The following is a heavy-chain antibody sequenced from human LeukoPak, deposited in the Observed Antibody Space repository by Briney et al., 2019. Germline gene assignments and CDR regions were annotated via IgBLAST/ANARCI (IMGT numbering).Heavy chain of an antibody. Sequence: GSLRLSCAASGFTFSSYWMSWVRQAPGKGLEWVANIKQDGSEKYYADSVKGRFTISRDNSKNTLYLQMNSLRAEDTAVYYCAKRLAAVAGTYFDYWGQGTLVTVSS. V-gene: IGHV3-7*01. J-gene: IGHJ4*02. D-gene: IGHD6-19*01. CDR1: GFTFSSYW. CDR3: AKRLAAVAGTYFDY. CDR2: IKQDGSEK.